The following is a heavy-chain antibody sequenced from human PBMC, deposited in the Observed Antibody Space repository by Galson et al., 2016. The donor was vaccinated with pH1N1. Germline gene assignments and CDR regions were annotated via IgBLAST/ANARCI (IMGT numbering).Heavy chain of an antibody. V-gene: IGHV1-69*04. CDR3: APGGDDYGGNPHWFDP. CDR1: GGTFSSYV. D-gene: IGHD4-23*01. J-gene: IGHJ5*02. Sequence: SVKVSCKASGGTFSSYVIIWVRQAPGQGLEWMGRIVPITGIRNYAQKFQDRVTMTADKSTSTAYMELSGLRSEDTAIYYCAPGGDDYGGNPHWFDPWGQGTLSPSPQ. CDR2: IVPITGIR.